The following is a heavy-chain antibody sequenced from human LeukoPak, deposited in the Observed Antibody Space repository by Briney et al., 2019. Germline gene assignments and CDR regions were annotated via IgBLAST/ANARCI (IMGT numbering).Heavy chain of an antibody. CDR3: ARSSIVVVSILDY. Sequence: GGSLRLSCAASGFPFSSYAMHWVRQAPGRGLEYVSAISSNGGSTSYANSVKGRFTISRDNSKNTLYLQMGSLRAEDMAVYYCARSSIVVVSILDYWGQGTLVTVSS. D-gene: IGHD2-2*01. J-gene: IGHJ4*02. CDR1: GFPFSSYA. CDR2: ISSNGGST. V-gene: IGHV3-64*01.